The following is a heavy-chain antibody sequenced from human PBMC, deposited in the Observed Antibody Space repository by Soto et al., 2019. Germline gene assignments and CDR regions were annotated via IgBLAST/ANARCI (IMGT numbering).Heavy chain of an antibody. J-gene: IGHJ6*02. CDR2: IYSGGST. CDR1: GFTFDDYA. CDR3: ARDPPATRHGMDV. V-gene: IGHV3-53*01. Sequence: GGSLRLSCAASGFTFDDYAMHWVRQAPGKGLEWVSGIYSGGSTYYADSVRGRFTISRDNSKNTLYLQMKSLRAEDTAVYYCARDPPATRHGMDVWGQGTTVTVSS.